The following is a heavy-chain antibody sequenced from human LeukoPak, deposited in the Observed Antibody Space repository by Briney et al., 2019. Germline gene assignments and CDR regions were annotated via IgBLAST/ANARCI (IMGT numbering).Heavy chain of an antibody. CDR2: IIPIFGTA. Sequence: ASVKVSCKASGGTFSSYAISWVRQAPGQGLEWMGGIIPIFGTANYAQKSQGRVTITTDESTSTAYMELSSLRSEDTAVYYCARASSIAARPRWFDPWGQGTLVTVSS. D-gene: IGHD6-6*01. CDR3: ARASSIAARPRWFDP. V-gene: IGHV1-69*05. J-gene: IGHJ5*02. CDR1: GGTFSSYA.